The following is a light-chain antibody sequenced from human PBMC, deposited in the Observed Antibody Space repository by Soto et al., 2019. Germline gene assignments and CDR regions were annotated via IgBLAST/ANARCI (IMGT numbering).Light chain of an antibody. V-gene: IGKV1-9*01. Sequence: QLTQSPSSLSASVGDRVTITCRASQGIASYLAWYQQKPGQAPNLLIYAASTLQSGVPPRFSGSGSGTDFTLTISSLQPEDFATYYCQQLNSYPLTFGGGTKVEI. CDR3: QQLNSYPLT. J-gene: IGKJ4*01. CDR1: QGIASY. CDR2: AAS.